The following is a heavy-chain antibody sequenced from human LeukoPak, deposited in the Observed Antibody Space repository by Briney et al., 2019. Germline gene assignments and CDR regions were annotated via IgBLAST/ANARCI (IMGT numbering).Heavy chain of an antibody. J-gene: IGHJ4*02. Sequence: GGSLRLSCEASGFSFSDYGMNWVRRAPGKGLEWLSHINSNGAVISYADSVKGRFTISRDNSKNTLYLQMNSLRAEDTAVYYCARDTRDYDFWSGYWNWGQGTLVAVSS. CDR3: ARDTRDYDFWSGYWN. CDR2: INSNGAVI. CDR1: GFSFSDYG. V-gene: IGHV3-48*01. D-gene: IGHD3-3*01.